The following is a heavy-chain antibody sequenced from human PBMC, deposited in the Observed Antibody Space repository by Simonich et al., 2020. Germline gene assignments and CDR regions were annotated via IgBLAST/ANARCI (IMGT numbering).Heavy chain of an antibody. V-gene: IGHV4-39*01. J-gene: IGHJ3*02. CDR1: GGSISSSSYY. CDR2: IYYSGST. D-gene: IGHD6-13*01. CDR3: ARHAGFAFDI. Sequence: QLQLQESGPGLVKPSETLSLTCTVSGGSISSSSYYWGWIRQPPGKGLEWIGIIYYSGSTYYNPSIKRRVTISVDTSKNQCSLKLSSVTAADTAVYYCARHAGFAFDIWGQGTMVTVSS.